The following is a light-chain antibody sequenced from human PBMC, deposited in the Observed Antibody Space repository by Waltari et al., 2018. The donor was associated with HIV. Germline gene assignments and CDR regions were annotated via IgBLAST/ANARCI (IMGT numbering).Light chain of an antibody. CDR3: GTWDTSLSAGV. Sequence: QSVFTQPPSVSAAPGHKVVISCSGGSSNIGNNYVSWFQQLPRTAPKFIIYDDNKRPAGIPERFSGSRAGTSATLGITGLQSGDEADYYCGTWDTSLSAGVFGGGTKVTVL. CDR1: SSNIGNNY. V-gene: IGLV1-51*01. CDR2: DDN. J-gene: IGLJ3*02.